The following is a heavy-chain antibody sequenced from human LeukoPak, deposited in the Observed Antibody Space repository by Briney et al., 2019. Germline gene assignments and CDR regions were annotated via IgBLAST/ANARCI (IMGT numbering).Heavy chain of an antibody. J-gene: IGHJ3*02. V-gene: IGHV4-61*01. Sequence: PSETLSLTCTVSGGSVSSGSYYWSWIRQPPGKGLEWIGYIYYSGSTNYNPSLKSRVTISVDTSKNQFSLKLSSVTAADTAVYYCASREYDFWSGYPKSEAFDIWGQGTMVTVSS. CDR3: ASREYDFWSGYPKSEAFDI. CDR1: GGSVSSGSYY. CDR2: IYYSGST. D-gene: IGHD3-3*01.